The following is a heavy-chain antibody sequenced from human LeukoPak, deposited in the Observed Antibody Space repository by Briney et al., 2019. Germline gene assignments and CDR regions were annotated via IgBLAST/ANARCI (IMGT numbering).Heavy chain of an antibody. CDR3: ARERGCSSTSCYRLDP. CDR2: INPNSGGT. V-gene: IGHV1-2*06. J-gene: IGHJ5*02. Sequence: ASVKVSCKASGYTFTGYYMHWVRQAPGQGLEWMGRINPNSGGTNYAQKFQGRVTMTRDTSISTAYMELSRLRSDDTAVYYCARERGCSSTSCYRLDPWGQGTLVTVSS. CDR1: GYTFTGYY. D-gene: IGHD2-2*02.